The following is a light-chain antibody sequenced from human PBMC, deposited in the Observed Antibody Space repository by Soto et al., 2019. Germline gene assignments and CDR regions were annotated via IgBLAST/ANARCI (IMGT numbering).Light chain of an antibody. J-gene: IGKJ4*01. CDR2: GAS. CDR3: QQYGSRRT. Sequence: EIVLTQSPGTLSLSPGERATLSCRASQSVSSSYLAWYQQKPGQAPRLLIYGASSRATGIPDRFSGSGSGTDFTLTSSRLEPEDFAVYYCQQYGSRRTFGGGTKVEIK. CDR1: QSVSSSY. V-gene: IGKV3-20*01.